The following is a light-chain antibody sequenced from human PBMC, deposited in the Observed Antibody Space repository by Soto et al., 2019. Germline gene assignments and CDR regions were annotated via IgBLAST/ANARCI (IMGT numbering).Light chain of an antibody. CDR1: QSVSSNF. Sequence: EIVLTQSPGTLSLSPGERATLSCRASQSVSSNFLAWYQQKPGQAPRLLIYDASTRATGIPDRFSGSGSGTDFTLTISRLGPEDFEVYCCQQYDSSPPRTFGQGTKVEVK. CDR3: QQYDSSPPRT. CDR2: DAS. V-gene: IGKV3-20*01. J-gene: IGKJ1*01.